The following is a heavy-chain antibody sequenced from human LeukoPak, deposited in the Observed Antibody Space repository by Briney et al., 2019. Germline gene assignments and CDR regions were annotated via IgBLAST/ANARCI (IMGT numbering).Heavy chain of an antibody. CDR2: IIPIFGTA. CDR3: ARAGITMVRGDPYNWFDP. D-gene: IGHD3-10*01. J-gene: IGHJ5*02. V-gene: IGHV1-69*13. CDR1: GGTFSSYA. Sequence: SVKVSCKASGGTFSSYAISWVRQAPGQGLEWMGGIIPIFGTANYAQKFQGRVTITADESTSTAYMELSSLRSEDTAVYYCARAGITMVRGDPYNWFDPWGQGTLVTVSS.